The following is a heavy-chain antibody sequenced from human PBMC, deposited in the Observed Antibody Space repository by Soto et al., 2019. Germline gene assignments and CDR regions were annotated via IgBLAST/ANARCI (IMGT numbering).Heavy chain of an antibody. CDR1: GYTFTSYA. V-gene: IGHV1-3*01. J-gene: IGHJ5*02. D-gene: IGHD3-22*01. CDR3: ARDNSYNNYYDSSGYFWWFDP. Sequence: GASVKVSCKXSGYTFTSYAMHWVRQAPGQRLEWMGWINAGNGNTKYSQKFQGRVTITRDTSASTAYMELSSLRSEDTAVYYCARDNSYNNYYDSSGYFWWFDPWGQGTLVTVSS. CDR2: INAGNGNT.